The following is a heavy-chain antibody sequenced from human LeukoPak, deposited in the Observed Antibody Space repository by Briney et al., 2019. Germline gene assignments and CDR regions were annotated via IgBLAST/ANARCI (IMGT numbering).Heavy chain of an antibody. J-gene: IGHJ4*02. Sequence: SETLSLTCTVSGGSISSGDYYWSWIRQPPGKGLEWIGYIYYSGSTYYNPSLKSRVTISVDTPKNQFSLKLSSVTAADTAVYYCARATWELLHFDYWGQGTLVTVSS. CDR1: GGSISSGDYY. CDR3: ARATWELLHFDY. V-gene: IGHV4-30-4*08. CDR2: IYYSGST. D-gene: IGHD1-26*01.